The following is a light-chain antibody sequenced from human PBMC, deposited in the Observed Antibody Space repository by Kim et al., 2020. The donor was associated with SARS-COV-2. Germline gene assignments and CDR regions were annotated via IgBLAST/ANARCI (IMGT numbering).Light chain of an antibody. CDR1: QSISSW. CDR3: QQYNSYSQFT. J-gene: IGKJ3*01. V-gene: IGKV1-5*03. Sequence: SVRDRVAITCLASQSISSWFAWYQQKPGKAPKLLIYKASSLESGVPSRFSGSGSGTEFTLTISSLQPDDFATYYCQQYNSYSQFTFGPGTKVDIK. CDR2: KAS.